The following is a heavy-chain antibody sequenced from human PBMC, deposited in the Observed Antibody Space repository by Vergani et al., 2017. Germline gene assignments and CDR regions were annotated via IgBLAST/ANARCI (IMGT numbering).Heavy chain of an antibody. Sequence: EVQLVESGGGLVQPGGSLRLSCAASGFTFSSYWMSWVRQAPGKGLEWVANIKQDGREKYYVDSVKGRFTISRDNAKNSLYLQMNSLRAEDTAVYYCARVIWDSSGWYSFDYWGQGTLVTVSS. D-gene: IGHD6-19*01. CDR3: ARVIWDSSGWYSFDY. CDR2: IKQDGREK. CDR1: GFTFSSYW. J-gene: IGHJ4*02. V-gene: IGHV3-7*03.